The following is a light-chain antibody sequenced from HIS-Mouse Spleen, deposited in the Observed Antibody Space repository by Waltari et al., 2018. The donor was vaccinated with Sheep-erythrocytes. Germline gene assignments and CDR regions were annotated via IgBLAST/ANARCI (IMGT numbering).Light chain of an antibody. Sequence: QSALTQPASVSGSPGQSITISCTRTSSALGSYNLVSWYQQHPGKAPKLRIYEGSKRPSGVSNRFAGSKSGNTASLTISGLQAEDEADYYCCSYAGSSTPWVFGGGTKLTVL. J-gene: IGLJ3*02. V-gene: IGLV2-23*01. CDR3: CSYAGSSTPWV. CDR1: SSALGSYNL. CDR2: EGS.